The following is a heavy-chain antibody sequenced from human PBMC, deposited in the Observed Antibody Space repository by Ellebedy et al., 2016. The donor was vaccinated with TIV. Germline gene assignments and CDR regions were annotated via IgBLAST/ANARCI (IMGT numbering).Heavy chain of an antibody. D-gene: IGHD3-16*01. Sequence: MPSETLSLTCTVSGGSISSSSYYWGWIRQPPGKGLEWIGSIYYSGSTNYNPSLKSRVTISVDKSKNQFSLKLSSVTAADTAVYYCATTGGEVEEIDYWGQGTLVTVSS. CDR2: IYYSGST. V-gene: IGHV4-39*07. CDR3: ATTGGEVEEIDY. J-gene: IGHJ4*02. CDR1: GGSISSSSYY.